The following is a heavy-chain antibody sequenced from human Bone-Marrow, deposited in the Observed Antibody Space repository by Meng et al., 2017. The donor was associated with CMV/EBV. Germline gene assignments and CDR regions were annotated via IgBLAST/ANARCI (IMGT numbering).Heavy chain of an antibody. Sequence: ETLSLTCTVSGGSISSSSYYWGWIRQPPGKGLEWIGSIYYSGSTYYNPSLKSRVTISVDTSKNQFSLKLSSVTAADTAVYYCARGWELAPFDYWGQGTLVTVSS. CDR1: GGSISSSSYY. J-gene: IGHJ4*02. D-gene: IGHD1-26*01. CDR3: ARGWELAPFDY. V-gene: IGHV4-39*07. CDR2: IYYSGST.